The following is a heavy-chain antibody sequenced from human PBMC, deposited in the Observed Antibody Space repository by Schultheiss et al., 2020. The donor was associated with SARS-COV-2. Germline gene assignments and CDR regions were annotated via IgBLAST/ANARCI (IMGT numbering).Heavy chain of an antibody. CDR3: AGRGDV. J-gene: IGHJ6*04. CDR1: GFTFSSYG. V-gene: IGHV3-30*03. D-gene: IGHD2-15*01. Sequence: GESLKISCAASGFTFSSYGMHWVRQAPGKGLEWVAVISYDGSNKYYADSVKGRFTISRDNSKNTLYLQMNSLRAEDTAVYYCAGRGDVWGKGTTVTVSS. CDR2: ISYDGSNK.